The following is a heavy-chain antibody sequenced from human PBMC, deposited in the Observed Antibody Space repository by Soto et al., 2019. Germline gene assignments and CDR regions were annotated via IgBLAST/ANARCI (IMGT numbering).Heavy chain of an antibody. V-gene: IGHV3-21*01. CDR1: GFTFSSYS. Sequence: GGSLRLSCAASGFTFSSYSMNWVRQAPGKGLEWVSSISSSSSYIYYADSVKGRFTISRDNAKNSLYLQMNSLRAEDTAAYYCARDVAVDTAMVFQYYGMDVWGQGTTVTVSS. CDR2: ISSSSSYI. D-gene: IGHD5-18*01. J-gene: IGHJ6*02. CDR3: ARDVAVDTAMVFQYYGMDV.